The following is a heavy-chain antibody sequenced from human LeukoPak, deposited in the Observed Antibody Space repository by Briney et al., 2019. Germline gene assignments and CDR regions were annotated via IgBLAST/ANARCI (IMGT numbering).Heavy chain of an antibody. Sequence: GGSLRLSCAASGFTFSSYSMNWVRQAPGKGLEWVSSISSSSSYIYYAESVNGRFTISRDNAKNSLYLQMNSLRAEDTAVYYCARDGDYDYVWGSYRYDYWGQGTLVTVSS. CDR3: ARDGDYDYVWGSYRYDY. J-gene: IGHJ4*02. CDR2: ISSSSSYI. CDR1: GFTFSSYS. V-gene: IGHV3-21*01. D-gene: IGHD3-16*02.